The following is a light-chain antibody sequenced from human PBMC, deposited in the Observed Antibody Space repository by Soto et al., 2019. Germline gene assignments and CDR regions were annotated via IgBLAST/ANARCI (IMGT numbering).Light chain of an antibody. J-gene: IGLJ1*01. CDR3: SSYTSSSTLYV. V-gene: IGLV2-14*01. Sequence: LTQPASVSGSPGQSITISCTGTSSDVGGYNYVSWYQQHPGKAPKLMIYDVSNRPSGVSNRFSGSKSGNTASLTISGLQAEDEANYYCSSYTSSSTLYVFRTGTKVPVL. CDR2: DVS. CDR1: SSDVGGYNY.